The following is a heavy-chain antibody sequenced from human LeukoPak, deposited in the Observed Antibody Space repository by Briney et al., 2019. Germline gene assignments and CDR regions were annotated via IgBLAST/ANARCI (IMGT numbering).Heavy chain of an antibody. CDR2: ISGSGGST. CDR1: GFTFSSYS. D-gene: IGHD3-3*01. J-gene: IGHJ4*02. V-gene: IGHV3-23*01. CDR3: AKLSPYYDSWSGKFDY. Sequence: GGSLRLSCAASGFTFSSYSMNWVRQAPGKGLEWVSAISGSGGSTYYADSVKGRFTISRDNSKNTLYLQMNSLRAEDTAVYYCAKLSPYYDSWSGKFDYWGQGTLVTVSS.